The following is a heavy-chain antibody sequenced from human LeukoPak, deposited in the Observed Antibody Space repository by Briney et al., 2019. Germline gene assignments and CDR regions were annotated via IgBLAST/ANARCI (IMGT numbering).Heavy chain of an antibody. D-gene: IGHD3-10*01. J-gene: IGHJ6*03. V-gene: IGHV6-1*01. CDR3: ARVHITMVRGVKNYYYYYMDV. Sequence: SQTLSLTCAISGDSVSSNSAAWNWVRQSPSRGLEWLGRTYYRSKWYNDYAVSVKSRITINPDTSKNQFSLQLNSVTPEDTAVYYCARVHITMVRGVKNYYYYYMDVWGKGTTVTISS. CDR2: TYYRSKWYN. CDR1: GDSVSSNSAA.